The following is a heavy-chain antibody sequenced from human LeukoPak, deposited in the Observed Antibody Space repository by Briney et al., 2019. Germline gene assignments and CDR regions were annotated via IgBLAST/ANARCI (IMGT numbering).Heavy chain of an antibody. Sequence: PGGSLRLSCAASGFAFSDYEFNWVRQAPGKGLEWVAYISRSGGAIDYADSVKGRFTVSRDNAKNSLSLQMNSLRAEDTALYYCARPSPGWAQNYWGQGTLVTVS. V-gene: IGHV3-48*03. D-gene: IGHD6-19*01. CDR1: GFAFSDYE. CDR3: ARPSPGWAQNY. CDR2: ISRSGGAI. J-gene: IGHJ4*02.